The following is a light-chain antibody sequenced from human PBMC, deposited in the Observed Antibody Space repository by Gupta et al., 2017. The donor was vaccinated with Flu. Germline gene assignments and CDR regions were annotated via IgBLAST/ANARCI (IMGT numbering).Light chain of an antibody. CDR3: QQSYTTPYT. J-gene: IGKJ2*01. CDR1: QSFSGY. CDR2: AAS. V-gene: IGKV1-39*01. Sequence: DIQMTQSPSSLSASVGDRVTITCRASQSFSGYLNWFQQKPGKAPKLLIYAASSLQSGVPSRFSGRGSGTEFTITISSLRPEDYATYFGQQSYTTPYTFGQGTMLEIK.